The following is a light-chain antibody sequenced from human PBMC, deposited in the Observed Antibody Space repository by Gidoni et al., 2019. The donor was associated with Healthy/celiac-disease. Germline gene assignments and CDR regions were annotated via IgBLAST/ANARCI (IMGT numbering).Light chain of an antibody. Sequence: VLTQSPGTLSLSPGERATLSCRASQSVSSSYLAWYQQKPGQAPRLLIYGASSRATGIPDRFSGSGSGTDFTLTISRLEPEEFAVYYCQRYGSSRRTFGQGTKVEIK. CDR2: GAS. CDR1: QSVSSSY. V-gene: IGKV3-20*01. CDR3: QRYGSSRRT. J-gene: IGKJ1*01.